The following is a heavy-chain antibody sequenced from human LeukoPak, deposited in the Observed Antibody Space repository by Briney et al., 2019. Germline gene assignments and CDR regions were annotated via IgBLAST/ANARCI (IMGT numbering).Heavy chain of an antibody. CDR2: ISYDGSNK. J-gene: IGHJ4*02. V-gene: IGHV3-30*04. CDR1: GFTFSSYA. CDR3: ARDYGDYGGYFDY. D-gene: IGHD4-17*01. Sequence: GGSLRLSCAAPGFTFSSYAMHWVRQAPGKGLEWVAVISYDGSNKYYADSVKGRFTISRDNSKNTLYLQMNSLRAEDTAVYYCARDYGDYGGYFDYWGQGTLVTVSS.